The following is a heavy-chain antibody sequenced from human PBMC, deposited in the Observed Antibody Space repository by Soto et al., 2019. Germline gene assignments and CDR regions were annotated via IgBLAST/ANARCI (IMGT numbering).Heavy chain of an antibody. CDR1: GFSLSTTGVG. CDR2: IYWDDDK. CDR3: AQRLRDYGLGRDRANYFDP. D-gene: IGHD3-10*01. V-gene: IGHV2-5*02. J-gene: IGHJ5*02. Sequence: QINLKESGPTLVRPTQTLTLTCTFSGFSLSTTGVGVGWIRQPPGKALEWLALIYWDDDKRYSPSPKSRLTITKDTYKNEVILTMTMMDPVDTATYSGAQRLRDYGLGRDRANYFDPWGQGTLVTVSS.